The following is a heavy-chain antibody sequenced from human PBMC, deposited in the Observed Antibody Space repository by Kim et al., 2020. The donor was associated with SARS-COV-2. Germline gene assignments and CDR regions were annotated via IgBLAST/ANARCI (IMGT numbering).Heavy chain of an antibody. V-gene: IGHV3-33*06. J-gene: IGHJ4*02. Sequence: GRFTIARDNSKNTLYLQMNSLRAEDTAVYYCAKDQGLGYCSGGSCYLFDYWGQGTLVTVSS. CDR3: AKDQGLGYCSGGSCYLFDY. D-gene: IGHD2-15*01.